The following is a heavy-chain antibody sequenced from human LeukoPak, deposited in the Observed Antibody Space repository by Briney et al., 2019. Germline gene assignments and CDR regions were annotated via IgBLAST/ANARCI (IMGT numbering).Heavy chain of an antibody. CDR2: INPNSGGT. J-gene: IGHJ5*02. Sequence: ASVKVSCKASGYTFTGYYMHWVRQAPGQGLEWMGWINPNSGGTNYAQKFQGRVTMTRDTSISTAYMELSRLRSDDTAVYYCARDDLYYYDSSGYYPWGQGTLVTVSS. CDR1: GYTFTGYY. CDR3: ARDDLYYYDSSGYYP. D-gene: IGHD3-22*01. V-gene: IGHV1-2*02.